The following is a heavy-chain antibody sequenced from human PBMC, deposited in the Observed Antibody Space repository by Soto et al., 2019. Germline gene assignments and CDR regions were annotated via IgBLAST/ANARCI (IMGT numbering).Heavy chain of an antibody. Sequence: QITLKESGPTLVKPTQTXTXTXXXXGFSXTTXXXXVXWXRQPPGKALEWLALIYWDDDEGYSPFLKSRLTITKDTSKNQVVLTMTNMDTVDTATYXCAHXPRGFSYYFDYWGQGTLVTVSS. J-gene: IGHJ4*02. D-gene: IGHD3-10*01. CDR3: AHXPRGFSYYFDY. CDR1: GFSXTTXXXX. V-gene: IGHV2-5*02. CDR2: IYWDDDE.